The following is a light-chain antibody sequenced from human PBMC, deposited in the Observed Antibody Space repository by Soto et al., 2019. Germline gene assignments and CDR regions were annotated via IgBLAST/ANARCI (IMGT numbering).Light chain of an antibody. CDR3: QSYDSSLSGYV. CDR2: GNS. Sequence: QSVLTQPPSVAGAPGQRVTISCTGSSSNIGAGYDVHWYQNLPGTAPKLLIYGNSNRPSGVPDRFSGSKSGTSASLAITGIQAEDEADDYCQSYDSSLSGYVFGTGTQLTVL. CDR1: SSNIGAGYD. J-gene: IGLJ1*01. V-gene: IGLV1-40*01.